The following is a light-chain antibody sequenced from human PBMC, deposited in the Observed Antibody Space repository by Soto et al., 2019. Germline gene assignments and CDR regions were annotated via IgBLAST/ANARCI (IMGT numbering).Light chain of an antibody. J-gene: IGKJ1*01. Sequence: ERVVTQSPATLYLSPGERATLSCRASQSVSSYLAWYQQKPGQAPRLLIYDASNRATGIPARFSGSGSGTDFTLTISRLEPEDFAVYYCLQRSDWRTFARGTKVAIK. V-gene: IGKV3-11*01. CDR2: DAS. CDR1: QSVSSY. CDR3: LQRSDWRT.